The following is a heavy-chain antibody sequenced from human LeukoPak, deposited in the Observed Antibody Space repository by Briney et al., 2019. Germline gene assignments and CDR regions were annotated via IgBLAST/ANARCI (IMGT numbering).Heavy chain of an antibody. CDR3: ARGGYSYGSYYFDY. D-gene: IGHD5-18*01. CDR1: GYIFTSYG. Sequence: ASVTVSCTASGYIFTSYGISWVRQAPGQGLEWMGWISAYNGNTNYAQKLQGRVTMTTDTSTSTAYMELRSLRSDDTAVYYCARGGYSYGSYYFDYWGQGTLVTVSS. V-gene: IGHV1-18*01. CDR2: ISAYNGNT. J-gene: IGHJ4*02.